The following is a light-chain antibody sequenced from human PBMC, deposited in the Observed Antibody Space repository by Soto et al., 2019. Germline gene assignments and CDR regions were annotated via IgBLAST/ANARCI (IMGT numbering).Light chain of an antibody. CDR1: QSVSSSY. CDR3: QQYCSSPYT. Sequence: EIGLTQSPGTLSLSPGERATLSCRASQSVSSSYLAWYQQKPGKAPRLLIYGASIRATGIPDRFSGSGSGTDFTLTISRLEPEDLAVYYCQQYCSSPYTFGQGTKLEIK. CDR2: GAS. J-gene: IGKJ2*01. V-gene: IGKV3-20*01.